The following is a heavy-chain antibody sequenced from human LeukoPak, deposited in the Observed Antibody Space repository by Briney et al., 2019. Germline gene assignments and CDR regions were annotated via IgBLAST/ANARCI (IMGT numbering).Heavy chain of an antibody. CDR2: IYHSGST. Sequence: PSGTLSLTCAVSGGSISSRNWWSWVRPPPGKGLEWIGEIYHSGSTNYNPSLKTRVTISVDKSKNQFSLKLSSVTAADTAVYYCARLIGTPPESGYYHYWGQGTLVTVSS. J-gene: IGHJ4*02. CDR1: GGSISSRNW. CDR3: ARLIGTPPESGYYHY. D-gene: IGHD3-22*01. V-gene: IGHV4-4*02.